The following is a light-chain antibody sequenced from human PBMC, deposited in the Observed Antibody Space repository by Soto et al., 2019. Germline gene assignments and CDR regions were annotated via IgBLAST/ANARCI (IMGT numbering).Light chain of an antibody. CDR1: QRVRRN. J-gene: IGKJ1*01. V-gene: IGKV3-15*01. CDR2: GAS. CDR3: HQYNYGPWVT. Sequence: ERVMTQSPATLSVSPGERATLSCRASQRVRRNLAWYQQKPGQAPRLLIYGASTRATGIPARFSGSGSETEFTRTNISLQSEDFAVYYFHQYNYGPWVTFGQGTKVEIK.